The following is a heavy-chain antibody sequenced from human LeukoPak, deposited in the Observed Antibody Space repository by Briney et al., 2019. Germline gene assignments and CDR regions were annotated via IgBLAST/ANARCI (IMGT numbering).Heavy chain of an antibody. V-gene: IGHV5-51*01. CDR1: GFDFTDYG. Sequence: GESLNISRKCPGFDFTDYGNAGVRQLPGKGLGWMGNIYRVGSNGRYRPSFQGQVTMSADKSITTVYLQWSSLKASNTAMYYCARHFHSAWFGFWGQGSLVTVSS. CDR3: ARHFHSAWFGF. J-gene: IGHJ4*02. D-gene: IGHD5-18*01. CDR2: IYRVGSNG.